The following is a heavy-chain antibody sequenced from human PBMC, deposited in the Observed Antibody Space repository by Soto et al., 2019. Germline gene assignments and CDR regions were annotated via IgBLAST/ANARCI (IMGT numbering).Heavy chain of an antibody. CDR1: GFTLSDYF. Sequence: ASVKVSCKASGFTLSDYFIHWVRQAPGQGLEWMGWINPNSGATNYAQNLQGRVTLTGDKSISTAFMELTRLSSDDTAVYFCARVGNGFDIRGQGTMVTVSS. D-gene: IGHD2-15*01. V-gene: IGHV1-2*02. CDR2: INPNSGAT. J-gene: IGHJ3*02. CDR3: ARVGNGFDI.